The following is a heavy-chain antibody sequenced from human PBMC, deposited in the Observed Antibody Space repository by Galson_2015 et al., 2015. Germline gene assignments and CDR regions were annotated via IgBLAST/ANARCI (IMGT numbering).Heavy chain of an antibody. CDR1: GYNFSNYY. V-gene: IGHV5-10-1*01. CDR3: ARLLGVTTELDY. J-gene: IGHJ4*02. D-gene: IGHD1-26*01. CDR2: IKPSNSYI. Sequence: QSGAEVKKPGESLRISCQGSGYNFSNYYITWVRQMPGKGLEWMGRIKPSNSYINYSPSLQGHVTISVDESLNTAYVQWGSLKASDTAMYYCARLLGVTTELDYWGQGTLVTVSS.